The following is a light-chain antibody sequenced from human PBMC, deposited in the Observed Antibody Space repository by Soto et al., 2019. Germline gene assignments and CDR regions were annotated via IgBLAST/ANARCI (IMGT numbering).Light chain of an antibody. J-gene: IGLJ2*01. CDR2: DVS. CDR3: SSYTSSSTYVV. Sequence: QSALTQPRSVSGSPGQSVTISCTGTSSDVGGYNYVSWYQQHPGKAPKLMIYDVSTRPSGVPDRFSGSKSGNTASLTISGLQAEDEADYYCSSYTSSSTYVVFGGGTKLTVL. V-gene: IGLV2-11*01. CDR1: SSDVGGYNY.